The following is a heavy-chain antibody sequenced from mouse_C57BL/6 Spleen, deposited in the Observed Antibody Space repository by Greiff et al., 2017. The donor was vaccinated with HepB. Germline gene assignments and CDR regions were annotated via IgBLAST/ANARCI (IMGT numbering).Heavy chain of an antibody. Sequence: EVKLEESGGDLAKPGGSLKLSCAASGFTFSSYGMSWVRQTPDKRLEWVATISSGGSYTYYPDSVKGRFTISRDNAKNTLYLQMSSLKSEDTAMYYCARDGSSPYWYFDVWGTGTTVTVSS. CDR3: ARDGSSPYWYFDV. CDR1: GFTFSSYG. D-gene: IGHD1-1*01. J-gene: IGHJ1*03. CDR2: ISSGGSYT. V-gene: IGHV5-6*02.